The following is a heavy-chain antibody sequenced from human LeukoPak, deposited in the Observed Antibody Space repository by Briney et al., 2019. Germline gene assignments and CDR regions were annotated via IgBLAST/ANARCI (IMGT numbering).Heavy chain of an antibody. V-gene: IGHV3-21*01. J-gene: IGHJ6*03. CDR2: ISSSSSYI. D-gene: IGHD5-18*01. CDR1: GFTFSSYE. CDR3: ARYSYGYLYYYYYMDV. Sequence: GGSLRLSCAASGFTFSSYEMNWVRQAPGMGLEWVSSISSSSSYIYYADSVKGRFTISRDNAKNSLYLQMNSLRAEDTAVYYCARYSYGYLYYYYYMDVWGKGTTVTVAS.